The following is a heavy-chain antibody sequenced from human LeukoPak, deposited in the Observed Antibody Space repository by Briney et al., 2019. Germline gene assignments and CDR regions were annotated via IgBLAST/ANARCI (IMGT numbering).Heavy chain of an antibody. V-gene: IGHV1-46*03. CDR2: INPSGGST. CDR1: GYTFTTYY. J-gene: IGHJ4*02. D-gene: IGHD3-10*01. Sequence: ASVKVSCKASGYTFTTYYMHWVRQAPGQGLEWMGFINPSGGSTSYAQKFQGRVTMTRDTSTSTVYMELSSLRSEDTAVYYCARNVGSGLDYWGQGILVIVSS. CDR3: ARNVGSGLDY.